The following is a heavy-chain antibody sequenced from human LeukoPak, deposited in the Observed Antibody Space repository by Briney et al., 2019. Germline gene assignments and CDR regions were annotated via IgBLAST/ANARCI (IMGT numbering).Heavy chain of an antibody. J-gene: IGHJ6*04. D-gene: IGHD2-15*01. CDR3: ARQSPLDCSGGSCYPSPFRYYYGMDV. Sequence: SETLSLTCAVYGGSFSGYYWGWIRQPPGKGLEWIGEINHSGSTNYNPSLKSRVTISVDTSKNQFSLKLSSVTAADTAVYYCARQSPLDCSGGSCYPSPFRYYYGMDVWGKGTTVTVSS. CDR1: GGSFSGYY. CDR2: INHSGST. V-gene: IGHV4-34*01.